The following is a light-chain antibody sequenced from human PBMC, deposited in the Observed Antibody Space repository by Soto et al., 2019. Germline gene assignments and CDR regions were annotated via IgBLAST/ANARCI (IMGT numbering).Light chain of an antibody. Sequence: EIVLTQSPGTLSLSPGERATLSCRASQSVSSSYLAWYQQKPGQAPRLLISGASNRATGIPDRSSGSGSGTDFTITISRLEPEDFAVYYCQQYDYLITFGQGTRLEIK. CDR2: GAS. CDR1: QSVSSSY. V-gene: IGKV3-20*01. CDR3: QQYDYLIT. J-gene: IGKJ5*01.